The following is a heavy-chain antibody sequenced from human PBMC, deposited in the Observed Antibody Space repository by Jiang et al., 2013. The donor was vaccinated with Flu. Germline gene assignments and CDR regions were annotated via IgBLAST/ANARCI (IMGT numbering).Heavy chain of an antibody. CDR3: AREGYDSSGYYYKYFDY. Sequence: KKPGSSVKVSCKASGGTFSSYAISWVRQAPGQGLEWMGRIIPILGIANYAQKFQGRVTITADKSTSTAYMELSSLRSEDTAVYYCAREGYDSSGYYYKYFDYWGQGTLVTVSS. CDR1: GGTFSSYA. CDR2: IIPILGIA. J-gene: IGHJ4*02. D-gene: IGHD3-22*01. V-gene: IGHV1-69*04.